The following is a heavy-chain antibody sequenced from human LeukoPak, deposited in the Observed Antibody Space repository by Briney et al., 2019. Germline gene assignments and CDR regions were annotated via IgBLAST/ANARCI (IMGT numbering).Heavy chain of an antibody. CDR1: GYTFTSYG. Sequence: ASVKVSCKASGYTFTSYGFNWVRQAPGQGLEWVGWIIAYNGNTNYAQKLQGRVTMTTDTSTSTAYMELRSLRSDDTAVYYCARAGYDLLTLAPDPANDYWGQGTLVTVSS. J-gene: IGHJ4*02. D-gene: IGHD3-9*01. CDR3: ARAGYDLLTLAPDPANDY. CDR2: IIAYNGNT. V-gene: IGHV1-18*01.